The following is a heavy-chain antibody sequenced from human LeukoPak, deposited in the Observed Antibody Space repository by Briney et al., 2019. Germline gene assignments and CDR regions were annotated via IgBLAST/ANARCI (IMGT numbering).Heavy chain of an antibody. J-gene: IGHJ5*02. D-gene: IGHD2-2*01. CDR2: INPSGGST. V-gene: IGHV1-46*01. Sequence: ASVKVSCKASGGTFSSYAISWVRQAPGQGLEWMGIINPSGGSTSYAQKFQGRVTMTRDTSTSTVYMELSSLRSEDTAVYYCAREVDAAAAYNWFDPWGQGTLVTVSS. CDR3: AREVDAAAAYNWFDP. CDR1: GGTFSSYA.